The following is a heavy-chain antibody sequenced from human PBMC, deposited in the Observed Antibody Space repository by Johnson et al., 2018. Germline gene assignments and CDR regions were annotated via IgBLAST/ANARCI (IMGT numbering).Heavy chain of an antibody. J-gene: IGHJ4*02. CDR2: ISFRSLAI. Sequence: VQLVESGGGLVHXGGSLRLSCAASGFTFSNYSFIWVRQAPGMGLEWISYISFRSLAIYYAASVGGRFTISRDDAKNSVSLQMNSLSDEDKAVYYRARDAYCGNGCYPRWFFDYWGQGSLVTVSS. CDR3: ARDAYCGNGCYPRWFFDY. V-gene: IGHV3-48*02. D-gene: IGHD2-21*01. CDR1: GFTFSNYS.